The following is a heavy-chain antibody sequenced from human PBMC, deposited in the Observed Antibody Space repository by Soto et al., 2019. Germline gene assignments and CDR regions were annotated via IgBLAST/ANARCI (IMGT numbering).Heavy chain of an antibody. Sequence: ASVTVSCKASGYTFTSYGISWVRQAPGQGLEWMGWISAYNGNTNYAQKLQGRVTMTTDTSTSTAYMELRSLRSDDTAVYYCARGGTYYDFWSGYAIDYWGQGTLVTVSS. J-gene: IGHJ4*02. CDR3: ARGGTYYDFWSGYAIDY. D-gene: IGHD3-3*01. CDR2: ISAYNGNT. CDR1: GYTFTSYG. V-gene: IGHV1-18*01.